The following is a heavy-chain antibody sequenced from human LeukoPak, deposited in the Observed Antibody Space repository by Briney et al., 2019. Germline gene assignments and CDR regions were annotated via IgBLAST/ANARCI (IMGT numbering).Heavy chain of an antibody. CDR1: GFTFSGST. V-gene: IGHV3-73*01. D-gene: IGHD3-22*01. CDR3: TRHPYYDSGTYYVMDWFDP. Sequence: GGSLRLSCAASGFTFSGSTMHWVRQASGKGLEWIGRIRSKANNYATDYAASVKGRFTNSRHDLKNTAYLQMNSLTTEDTALYYCTRHPYYDSGTYYVMDWFDPWGQGTLVTVSS. J-gene: IGHJ5*02. CDR2: IRSKANNYAT.